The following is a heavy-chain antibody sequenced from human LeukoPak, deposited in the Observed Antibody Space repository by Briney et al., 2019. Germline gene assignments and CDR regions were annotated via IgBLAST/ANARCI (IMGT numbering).Heavy chain of an antibody. CDR3: ARDRGYCSSTSCSPDDY. CDR1: GYTFTSYG. J-gene: IGHJ4*02. V-gene: IGHV1-18*04. CDR2: ISAYNGNT. Sequence: ASVKVSCKASGYTFTSYGISWVRQAPGHGLEWMGWISAYNGNTNYAQKLQGRVTMTTDTSTSTAYMGLRSLRSDDTAVYYCARDRGYCSSTSCSPDDYWGQGTLVTVSS. D-gene: IGHD2-2*03.